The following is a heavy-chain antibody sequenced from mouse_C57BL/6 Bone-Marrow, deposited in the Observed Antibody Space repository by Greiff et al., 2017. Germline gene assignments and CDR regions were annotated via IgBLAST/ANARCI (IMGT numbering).Heavy chain of an antibody. D-gene: IGHD1-1*01. CDR3: AGGDSSPYYAMDY. CDR1: GFTFSDYG. J-gene: IGHJ4*01. V-gene: IGHV5-17*01. CDR2: ISRGSSTI. Sequence: EVKVVESGGGLVKPGGSLKLSCAASGFTFSDYGMHWVRQAPEKGLEWVAYISRGSSTIYYADTVKGRFTISRDNAKNTLFLQMTSLRSEDTAMYYCAGGDSSPYYAMDYWGQGTSVTVSS.